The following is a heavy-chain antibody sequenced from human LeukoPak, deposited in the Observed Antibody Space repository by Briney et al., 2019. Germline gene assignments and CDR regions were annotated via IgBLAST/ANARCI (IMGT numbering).Heavy chain of an antibody. Sequence: SVKVSCKASGGTFSSYAISWVRQAPGQGLEWMGGINPIFGTANYAQKFQGRVTISTDESTRTAYMELSSLRSEDTAGYYCAPGYSSSLTQDYWGQGTLVTVSS. CDR2: INPIFGTA. D-gene: IGHD6-13*01. CDR3: APGYSSSLTQDY. J-gene: IGHJ4*02. CDR1: GGTFSSYA. V-gene: IGHV1-69*05.